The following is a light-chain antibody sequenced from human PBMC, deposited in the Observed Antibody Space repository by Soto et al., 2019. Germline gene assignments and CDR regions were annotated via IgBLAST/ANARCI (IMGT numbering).Light chain of an antibody. V-gene: IGKV3-20*01. Sequence: EIVLTQSPATLSLSPGERATLSCRASQTVSSYLLWYQQKRGQAPRLLIYDASNRATGIPARFSGSGSGTDFTLTISRLEPEDFAVYYCQQYGSSLWTFDQGTKVDIK. CDR3: QQYGSSLWT. CDR1: QTVSSY. J-gene: IGKJ1*01. CDR2: DAS.